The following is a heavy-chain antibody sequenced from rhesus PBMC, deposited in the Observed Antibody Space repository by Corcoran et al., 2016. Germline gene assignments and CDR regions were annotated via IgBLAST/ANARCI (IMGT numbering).Heavy chain of an antibody. D-gene: IGHD4-29*01. V-gene: IGHV4-93*02. Sequence: QVQLQESGPAVVKPSETLSLTCAVSGGSISSSNWWSWIRQSPVKGLEWIGGIYGSGGSTDYNPSLKSRVTISIDTSKNQFSLKLSSVTAADTAVYYCARLEGSTDFDYWGQGVLVTVSS. J-gene: IGHJ4*01. CDR3: ARLEGSTDFDY. CDR1: GGSISSSNW. CDR2: IYGSGGST.